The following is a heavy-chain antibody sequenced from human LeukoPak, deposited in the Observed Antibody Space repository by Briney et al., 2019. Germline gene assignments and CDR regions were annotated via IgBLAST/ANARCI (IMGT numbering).Heavy chain of an antibody. Sequence: GGSLRLSCAASGFTFDAYGLSWVRQAPGKGLEWVSGINWNDGSTDYADSVKGRFTISRDKAKNSLYLQMNSLRAEDTALYYCARVPETTQLFDYWGQGNLVTVSS. CDR3: ARVPETTQLFDY. J-gene: IGHJ4*02. V-gene: IGHV3-20*04. CDR2: INWNDGST. D-gene: IGHD1-14*01. CDR1: GFTFDAYG.